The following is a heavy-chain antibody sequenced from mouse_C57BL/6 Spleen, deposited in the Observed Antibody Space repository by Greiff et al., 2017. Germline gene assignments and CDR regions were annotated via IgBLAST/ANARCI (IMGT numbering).Heavy chain of an antibody. Sequence: VQLQQPGAELVRPGPSVKLSCKASGYTFTSYWMHWVKQRPGQGLEWIGVIDPSDSYTNYNQKFKGKATLTVDTSSSTAYMQLSSLTSEDSAVYYCARGGSNYDWYFDVWGTGTTVTVSS. D-gene: IGHD2-5*01. CDR1: GYTFTSYW. V-gene: IGHV1-59*01. J-gene: IGHJ1*03. CDR2: IDPSDSYT. CDR3: ARGGSNYDWYFDV.